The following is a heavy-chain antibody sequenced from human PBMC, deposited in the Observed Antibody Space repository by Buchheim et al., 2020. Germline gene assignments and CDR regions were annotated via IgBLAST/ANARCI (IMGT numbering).Heavy chain of an antibody. CDR1: GGSFSAYH. Sequence: QVQLQSWGAGLLKPSETLSLTCAVYGGSFSAYHWSWIRQPPGKGLEWIGEINHSGSTNYNPSLKSRVTISVDTSKNQFSLKLTSVTAADTAVYYCARFGSSTESGMDVWGQGTT. V-gene: IGHV4-34*01. J-gene: IGHJ6*02. CDR2: INHSGST. D-gene: IGHD1-26*01. CDR3: ARFGSSTESGMDV.